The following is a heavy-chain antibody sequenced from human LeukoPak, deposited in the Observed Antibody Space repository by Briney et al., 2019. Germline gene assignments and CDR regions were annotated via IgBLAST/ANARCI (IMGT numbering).Heavy chain of an antibody. D-gene: IGHD6-13*01. Sequence: GGSLRLSCAASGFTFSSSPMSWVRQAPGKGLDWVSSISADGPTYYADSVKGRFTISRDNSKNTLYLQMDSLRGEDTAVYYCAKVSQWGNSRWYEGDWGQGTLVTVSS. CDR3: AKVSQWGNSRWYEGD. J-gene: IGHJ4*02. CDR2: ISADGPT. V-gene: IGHV3-23*01. CDR1: GFTFSSSP.